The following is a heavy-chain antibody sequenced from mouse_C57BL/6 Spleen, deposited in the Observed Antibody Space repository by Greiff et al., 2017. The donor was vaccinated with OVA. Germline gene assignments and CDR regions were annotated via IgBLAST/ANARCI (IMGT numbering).Heavy chain of an antibody. V-gene: IGHV5-17*01. D-gene: IGHD1-1*01. CDR3: ARRNYYGSSGVYAMDY. CDR1: GFTFSDYG. CDR2: ISSGSSTI. Sequence: EVKLEESGGGLVKPGGSLKLSCAASGFTFSDYGMHWVRQAPEKGLEWVAYISSGSSTIYYADTVKGRFTISRDNAKNTLFLQMTSLRSEDTAMYYCARRNYYGSSGVYAMDYWGQGTSVTVSS. J-gene: IGHJ4*01.